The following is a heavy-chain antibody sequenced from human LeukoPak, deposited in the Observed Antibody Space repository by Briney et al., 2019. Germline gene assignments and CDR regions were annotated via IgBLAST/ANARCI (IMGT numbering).Heavy chain of an antibody. V-gene: IGHV4-39*01. CDR2: IYYSWST. Sequence: SETLSLTCTVSGGSISSGNYYWGWIRQPPGKGLEWIGSIYYSWSTYYNPSLKSRVTISVDTSKNQFSLKLSSVTAADTAVYFCARQSYSGSCPFHYWGQGTLVTVSS. CDR3: ARQSYSGSCPFHY. CDR1: GGSISSGNYY. D-gene: IGHD1-26*01. J-gene: IGHJ4*02.